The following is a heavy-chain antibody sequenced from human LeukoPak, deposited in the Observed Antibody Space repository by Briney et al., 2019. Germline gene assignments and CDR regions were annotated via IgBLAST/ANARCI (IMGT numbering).Heavy chain of an antibody. CDR3: AREEKLRFLEMLPSNMDV. D-gene: IGHD3-3*01. Sequence: GASVKVSCKASGYIFANYVINWVRQAPGQGLEWMGWISANNGNTNYAQSLLGRVTMTTDTSTSTAYMELTGLRSDDTAVYYCAREEKLRFLEMLPSNMDVWGQGTTVIVSS. J-gene: IGHJ6*02. V-gene: IGHV1-18*01. CDR1: GYIFANYV. CDR2: ISANNGNT.